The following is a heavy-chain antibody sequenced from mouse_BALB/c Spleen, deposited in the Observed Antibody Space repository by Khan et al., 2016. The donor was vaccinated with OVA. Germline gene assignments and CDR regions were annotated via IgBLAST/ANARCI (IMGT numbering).Heavy chain of an antibody. J-gene: IGHJ2*01. CDR3: ARNSRYDVYFDY. V-gene: IGHV1S136*01. CDR2: IYPYNDGT. Sequence: VQLKQSGPELVKPGASVKMSCKASGYTFTSYVMHWVRQKPGQGLEWIGYIYPYNDGTKYNEKFKGKATLTSDKSSSTAYMELSSLASEDCAVYYCARNSRYDVYFDYWGQGTTLTVSS. CDR1: GYTFTSYV. D-gene: IGHD2-14*01.